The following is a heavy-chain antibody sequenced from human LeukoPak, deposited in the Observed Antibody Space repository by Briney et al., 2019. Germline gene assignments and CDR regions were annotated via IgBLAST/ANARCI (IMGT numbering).Heavy chain of an antibody. CDR3: ARGGHGNSFGFVNY. CDR1: GFNLRHYY. J-gene: IGHJ4*02. Sequence: GGSLRLSCVASGFNLRHYYMSWVRQAPGKGLEWVAVIWYDGSNQYYGDSVKGRFTISRDNSKNTLYLQMDSLRAEDTAVYYCARGGHGNSFGFVNYWGQGTLVTVSS. D-gene: IGHD3-10*01. CDR2: IWYDGSNQ. V-gene: IGHV3-33*08.